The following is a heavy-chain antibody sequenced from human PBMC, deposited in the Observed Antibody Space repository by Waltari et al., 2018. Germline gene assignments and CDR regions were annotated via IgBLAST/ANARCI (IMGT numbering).Heavy chain of an antibody. D-gene: IGHD2-2*01. CDR2: ISSSSSYI. V-gene: IGHV3-21*01. Sequence: EVQLVESGGGLVKPGGSLRLSCAASGFTFSSYSMNWVRQAPGKGLEWVSSISSSSSYIYYADSVKGRFTISRDNAKNSLYLQMNSLRAEDTAVYYCASQVPAAIHSPIDYWGQGTLVTVSS. CDR1: GFTFSSYS. CDR3: ASQVPAAIHSPIDY. J-gene: IGHJ4*02.